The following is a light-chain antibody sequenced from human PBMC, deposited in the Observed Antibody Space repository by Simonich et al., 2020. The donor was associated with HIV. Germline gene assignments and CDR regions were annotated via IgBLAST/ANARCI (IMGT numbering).Light chain of an antibody. CDR1: QDISLS. CDR2: GAS. CDR3: QQYYSTPT. Sequence: DIQMTQSPSSLSASVGDRVTITCRASQDISLSLAWYQQKPGKAPKLLLYGASRLESGVPSRFRGSGSVTDYTLTISSLQPEDFATYYCQQYYSTPTFGPGTKVDIK. J-gene: IGKJ3*01. V-gene: IGKV1-NL1*01.